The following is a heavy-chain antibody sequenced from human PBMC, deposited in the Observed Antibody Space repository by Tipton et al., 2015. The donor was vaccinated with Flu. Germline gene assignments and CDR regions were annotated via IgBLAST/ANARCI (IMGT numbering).Heavy chain of an antibody. CDR1: GFTFSSYG. V-gene: IGHV3-30*18. CDR3: AKDPDGAYCGGDCYSGFDY. J-gene: IGHJ4*02. D-gene: IGHD2-21*02. Sequence: QLVQSGGGVVQPGRSLRLSCAASGFTFSSYGMHWVRQAPGKGLEWVAVISYDGSNKYYADSVKGRFTISRDNSKNTLYLQMNSLRAEDTAVYYCAKDPDGAYCGGDCYSGFDYWGQGTLVTVSS. CDR2: ISYDGSNK.